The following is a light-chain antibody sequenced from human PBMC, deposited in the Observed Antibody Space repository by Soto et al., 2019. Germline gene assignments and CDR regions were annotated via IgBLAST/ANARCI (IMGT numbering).Light chain of an antibody. J-gene: IGKJ3*01. CDR3: QQYGDSPFT. V-gene: IGKV3-20*01. Sequence: EIVMTQSPATLSVSPGKRATLSCRASQIVTINSLAWYQQKPGQPPRLLIYAASTRASAIPDRFSGSGSGTDFTLTISRLQPEDFALYYCQQYGDSPFTFGPGTRVDVK. CDR2: AAS. CDR1: QIVTINS.